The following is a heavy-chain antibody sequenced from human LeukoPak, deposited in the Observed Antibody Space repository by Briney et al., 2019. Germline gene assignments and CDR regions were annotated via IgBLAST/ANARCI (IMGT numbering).Heavy chain of an antibody. CDR1: GFIFDDYG. D-gene: IGHD2-2*01. CDR2: IHRDDKT. CDR3: AREVISTPSYFDY. J-gene: IGHJ4*02. Sequence: GGSLRLSCIGSGFIFDDYGLSWFRQAPGKGLEWVSFIHRDDKTYYADSVKGRFTMSRDSSKNTLYLQMNSLGADDTAVYYCAREVISTPSYFDYWGQGILVTVSS. V-gene: IGHV3-53*01.